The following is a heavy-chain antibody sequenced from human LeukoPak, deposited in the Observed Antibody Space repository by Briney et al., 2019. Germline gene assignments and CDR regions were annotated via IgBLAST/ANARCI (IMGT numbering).Heavy chain of an antibody. V-gene: IGHV3-30*18. CDR1: GFTFSSYG. CDR2: ISYDGSNK. D-gene: IGHD3-22*01. CDR3: AKEIGAPIVVVIDTGVLAFDI. J-gene: IGHJ3*02. Sequence: PGGSLRLSCAASGFTFSSYGMHWVRQAPGKGLEWVAVISYDGSNKYYADSVKGRFTISRDNSKNTLYLQMNSLRAEDTAVYYCAKEIGAPIVVVIDTGVLAFDIWGQGTMVTVSS.